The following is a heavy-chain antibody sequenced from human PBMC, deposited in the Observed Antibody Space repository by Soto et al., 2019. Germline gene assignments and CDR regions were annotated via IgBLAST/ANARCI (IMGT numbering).Heavy chain of an antibody. CDR3: VRDRGYSGYTF. CDR2: ITSSSTNFT. J-gene: IGHJ4*02. V-gene: IGHV3-11*06. Sequence: GGSLRLSCAASGFTFSDYYMSWIRQAPGKGLEWVAYITSSSTNFTNYADSVRGRFTISRDNARDSVYLQMNSLGPEDTAVYYCVRDRGYSGYTFWGQGTQVTVSS. CDR1: GFTFSDYY. D-gene: IGHD5-12*01.